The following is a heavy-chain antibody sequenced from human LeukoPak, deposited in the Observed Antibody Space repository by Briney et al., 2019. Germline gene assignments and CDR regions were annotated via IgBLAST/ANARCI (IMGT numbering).Heavy chain of an antibody. CDR2: IYYSGST. CDR3: ARYKTGTAVDY. D-gene: IGHD2-21*02. V-gene: IGHV4-61*01. Sequence: SETLSLTCTVSGGSFSSGSYYWSWIRQPPGTGLEWIGYIYYSGSTNYNPSLKSRVTISVDTSKNQFSLKLSSVTAADTAVYYCARYKTGTAVDYWGQGTLVTVSS. CDR1: GGSFSSGSYY. J-gene: IGHJ4*02.